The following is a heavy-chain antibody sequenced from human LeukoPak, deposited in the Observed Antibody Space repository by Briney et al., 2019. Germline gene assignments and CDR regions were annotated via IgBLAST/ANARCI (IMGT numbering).Heavy chain of an antibody. V-gene: IGHV3-11*04. CDR2: ISSSGSTI. J-gene: IGHJ3*02. Sequence: GRSLRLSCAASGSTFSDYYMSWIRQAPGKWLESLAYISSSGSTIYYPDSVKGRFTISRNNAKNSLYLQMNSLRAEDTAVYYCARLYDRDAFDIWGQGTMVTVSS. CDR1: GSTFSDYY. CDR3: ARLYDRDAFDI. D-gene: IGHD3-22*01.